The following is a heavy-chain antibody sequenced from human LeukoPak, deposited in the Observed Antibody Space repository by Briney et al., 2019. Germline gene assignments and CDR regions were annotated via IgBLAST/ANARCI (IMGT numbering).Heavy chain of an antibody. D-gene: IGHD3-16*01. CDR2: ISYDGSNE. V-gene: IGHV3-30*18. Sequence: PGGSLRLPCAASGFTFSSYGMHWVRQAPGKGLEWVAVISYDGSNEFYADSVKGRFTISRDNSKNTLYLQMNSLRAEDTAVYYCAKGASWFDPWGQGTLVTVSS. J-gene: IGHJ5*02. CDR1: GFTFSSYG. CDR3: AKGASWFDP.